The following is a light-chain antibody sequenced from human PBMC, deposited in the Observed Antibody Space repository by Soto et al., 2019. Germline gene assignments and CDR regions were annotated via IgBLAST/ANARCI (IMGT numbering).Light chain of an antibody. Sequence: QSVLTQPPSASGTPGQRVTISCSGSSSNIGSDTVNWFQQLPGTAPKLLIYSDNQRPSGVPDRFSGSKSGTSASLAISGPQSEDEADYYCAAWDDSLNRMLFGGGTKLTVL. CDR2: SDN. V-gene: IGLV1-44*01. J-gene: IGLJ2*01. CDR3: AAWDDSLNRML. CDR1: SSNIGSDT.